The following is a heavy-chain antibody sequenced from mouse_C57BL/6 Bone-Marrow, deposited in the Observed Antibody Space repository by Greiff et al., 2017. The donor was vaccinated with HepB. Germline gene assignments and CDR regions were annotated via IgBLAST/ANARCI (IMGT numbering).Heavy chain of an antibody. V-gene: IGHV1-15*01. J-gene: IGHJ2*01. Sequence: ESGAELVRPGASVTLSCKASGYTFTDYEMHWVKQTPVHGLEWIGAIDPETGGTAYNQKFKGKAILTADKSSSTAYMELRSLTSEDSAVYYCTRGYYSNYVDYFDYWGQGTTLTVSS. CDR3: TRGYYSNYVDYFDY. D-gene: IGHD2-5*01. CDR1: GYTFTDYE. CDR2: IDPETGGT.